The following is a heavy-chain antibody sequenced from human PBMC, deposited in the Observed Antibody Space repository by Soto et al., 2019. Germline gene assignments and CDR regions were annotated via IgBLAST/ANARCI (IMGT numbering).Heavy chain of an antibody. CDR3: ARGVDRQWADY. CDR2: IYYSGSS. Sequence: ASDTLSRTCTVSGGSINAYLWTWIRQPPGKGLDWIGYIYYSGSSNYNPSLKSRVSISLHTSKNQFSLKLTSVTSADTAVYYCARGVDRQWADYWGQGTLVTVSS. D-gene: IGHD6-19*01. V-gene: IGHV4-59*07. CDR1: GGSINAYL. J-gene: IGHJ4*02.